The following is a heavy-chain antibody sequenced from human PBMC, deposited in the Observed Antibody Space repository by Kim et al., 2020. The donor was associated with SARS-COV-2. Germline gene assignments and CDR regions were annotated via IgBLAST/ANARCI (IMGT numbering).Heavy chain of an antibody. V-gene: IGHV3-21*01. Sequence: GGSLRLSCAASGFTFSSYTMNWVRQAPGKGLEWVSSISSSSSYINYADSVKGRFTISRDNAKNSLYLQMNSLTAEDTAVYYCAREGCSSTSCYPLDYWG. CDR3: AREGCSSTSCYPLDY. J-gene: IGHJ4*01. D-gene: IGHD2-2*01. CDR1: GFTFSSYT. CDR2: ISSSSSYI.